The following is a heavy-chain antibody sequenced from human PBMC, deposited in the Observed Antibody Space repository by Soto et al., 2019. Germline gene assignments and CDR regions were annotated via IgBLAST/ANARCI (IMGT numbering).Heavy chain of an antibody. D-gene: IGHD5-12*01. J-gene: IGHJ5*02. CDR2: VYYSGST. Sequence: NPSETLSLTCTVSGASISAFYWSWIRQPPGKGLEWVGHVYYSGSTNYNPSLKSRVTISLDTSKNQFSLNLTSVTAADTAIYYCARRRDGYTGVWLDPWGPGTLVTVYS. CDR3: ARRRDGYTGVWLDP. CDR1: GASISAFY. V-gene: IGHV4-59*01.